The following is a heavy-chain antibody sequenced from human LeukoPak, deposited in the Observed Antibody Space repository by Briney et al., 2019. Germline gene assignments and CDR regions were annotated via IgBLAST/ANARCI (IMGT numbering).Heavy chain of an antibody. J-gene: IGHJ4*02. Sequence: SGGSLRLSCVASEFTFSSYNMNWVRQAPGKGLEWVSSISSSSSYIYYADSVKGRFTISRDNAKNSLYLQMNSLRAEDTAVYYCARGYCTNGVCYSGFDYWGQGTLVTVSS. D-gene: IGHD2-8*01. CDR2: ISSSSSYI. V-gene: IGHV3-21*01. CDR3: ARGYCTNGVCYSGFDY. CDR1: EFTFSSYN.